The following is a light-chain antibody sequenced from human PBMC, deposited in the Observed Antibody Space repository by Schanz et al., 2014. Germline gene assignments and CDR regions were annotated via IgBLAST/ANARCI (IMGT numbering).Light chain of an antibody. V-gene: IGLV2-23*01. J-gene: IGLJ2*01. Sequence: QSALTQPASVSGSPGQSITISCTGTSSDVGNYGLVSWYQLHPGKAPKLIIYEGSQRPSTVSNRFSGSKSDNTASLTISGLQTEDEAHYYCCSYAGNYTRVFGGGTQLTVL. CDR2: EGS. CDR1: SSDVGNYGL. CDR3: CSYAGNYTRV.